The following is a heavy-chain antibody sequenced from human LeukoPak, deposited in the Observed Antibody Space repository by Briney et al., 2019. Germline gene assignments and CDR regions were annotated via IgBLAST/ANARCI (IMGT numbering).Heavy chain of an antibody. CDR2: ISAYNGNT. J-gene: IGHJ5*02. D-gene: IGHD1-26*01. CDR1: GYTFTSYG. CDR3: ARECCLGNFKDKFDP. Sequence: ASVKVSCKASGYTFTSYGISWVRQAPGQGLEWMGWISAYNGNTNYAQKLQGRVTMTTDTSTSTAYMELRSLRSDDTAVYYCARECCLGNFKDKFDPWGQGTLVTVSS. V-gene: IGHV1-18*01.